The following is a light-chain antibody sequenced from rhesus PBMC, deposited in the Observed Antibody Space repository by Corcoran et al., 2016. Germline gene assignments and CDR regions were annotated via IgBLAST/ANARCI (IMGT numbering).Light chain of an antibody. CDR1: QSVSSN. CDR2: GAS. CDR3: QKYSSSPPT. J-gene: IGKJ1*01. Sequence: QVILTQSPATLSLSPGERATLSYRASQSVSSNLAWYQQKPGQAPRLLIYGASSRATGIPGRFSGSGSGTEFILTLSSLEPEDFAVYYCQKYSSSPPTFGQGTKVEIK. V-gene: IGKV3-53*01.